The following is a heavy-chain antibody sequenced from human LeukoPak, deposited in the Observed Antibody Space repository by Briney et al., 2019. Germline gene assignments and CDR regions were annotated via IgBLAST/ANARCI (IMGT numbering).Heavy chain of an antibody. V-gene: IGHV3-74*01. Sequence: GGSLRLSCAASGFTFSSHWMHWVRQGPGKGLVWVSRINSDGSSTAYADSVKGRFTISRDNSKNTLYLQMNSLRAEDTAVYYCAKDLRRRYYFGSGSRGGTFDIWGQGTMVTVSS. CDR2: INSDGSST. CDR1: GFTFSSHW. J-gene: IGHJ3*02. CDR3: AKDLRRRYYFGSGSRGGTFDI. D-gene: IGHD3-10*01.